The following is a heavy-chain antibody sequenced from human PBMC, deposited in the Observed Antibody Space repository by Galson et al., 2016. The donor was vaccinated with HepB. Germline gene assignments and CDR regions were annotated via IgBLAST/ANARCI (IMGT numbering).Heavy chain of an antibody. CDR1: GGTLSNYA. Sequence: SVKVSCKASGGTLSNYAFSWVRQAPGQGLEWMGGIIPIFGAANYAQKFQGRVTITADKSTSTAYMELSSLRSEDTAVYYCARDNLSYYYDSSGYFDYWGQGTLVTVSS. CDR2: IIPIFGAA. V-gene: IGHV1-69*06. D-gene: IGHD3-22*01. J-gene: IGHJ4*02. CDR3: ARDNLSYYYDSSGYFDY.